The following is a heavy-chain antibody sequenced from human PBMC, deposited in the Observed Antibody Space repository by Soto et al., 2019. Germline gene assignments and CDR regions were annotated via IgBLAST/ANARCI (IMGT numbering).Heavy chain of an antibody. CDR2: ISYDGSNT. V-gene: IGHV3-30*18. CDR1: GFTFSSYG. J-gene: IGHJ4*02. CDR3: GEAGGLRGSYYISSSYCFDY. D-gene: IGHD1-26*01. Sequence: QVQQVESGGGVVQPGRSLRLSCVASGFTFSSYGMHWVRQAPGKGLEWVAIISYDGSNTYYADSVKGRFTISRDNSKNNLYLPINSLRDEYTSAYYGGEAGGLRGSYYISSSYCFDYWGQGTLVTVSS.